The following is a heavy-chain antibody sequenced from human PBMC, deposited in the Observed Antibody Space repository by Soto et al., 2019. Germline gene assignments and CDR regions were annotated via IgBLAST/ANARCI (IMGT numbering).Heavy chain of an antibody. D-gene: IGHD2-2*01. CDR1: VGTFSSYA. CDR3: ASAPPGAYCSSTSCLSHYYYYGMDV. CDR2: IFPIFGTA. V-gene: IGHV1-69*06. J-gene: IGHJ6*02. Sequence: ASVKVSCKASVGTFSSYALSWVRPAPGRGLAWVDGIFPIFGTANYAQKFQSRVTITAHKSTSTAYMELSRLRSEDTAVYYCASAPPGAYCSSTSCLSHYYYYGMDVWGQGTTVTVSS.